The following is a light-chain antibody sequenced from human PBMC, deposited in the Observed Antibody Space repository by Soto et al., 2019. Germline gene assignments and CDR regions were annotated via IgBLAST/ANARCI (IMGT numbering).Light chain of an antibody. V-gene: IGKV3-20*01. CDR3: QQYGGSPRT. CDR2: DAF. J-gene: IGKJ5*01. CDR1: RSLDSGQ. Sequence: RSSGSLSSPPGESATLPRTPSRSLDSGQLAWYQQKVGRAPRLLIHDAFIRATGIPDRFSGSGSGTDFTLTIARLEPEDVAVYYCQQYGGSPRTLGQGTRLEIK.